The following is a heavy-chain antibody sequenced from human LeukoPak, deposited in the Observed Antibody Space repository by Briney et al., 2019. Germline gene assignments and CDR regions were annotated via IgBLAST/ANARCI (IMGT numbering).Heavy chain of an antibody. CDR2: INSDGSST. D-gene: IGHD1-26*01. Sequence: GGSLRLSYAASRFTFSTYWMHWVRQAPGKGLVWVSRINSDGSSTGYADSVKGRFTISRDNAENSLYLQMNSLRDEDTAVYYCARDPYSGGYGPYYYYCMDVWGKGTTVTISS. CDR3: ARDPYSGGYGPYYYYCMDV. CDR1: RFTFSTYW. V-gene: IGHV3-74*01. J-gene: IGHJ6*03.